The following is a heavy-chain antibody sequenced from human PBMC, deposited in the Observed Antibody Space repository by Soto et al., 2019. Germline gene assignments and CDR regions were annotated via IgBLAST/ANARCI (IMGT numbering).Heavy chain of an antibody. CDR3: ARLLDWMGLDP. Sequence: KPSETLSLTCTVSGGSISSYYWSWIRQPPGKRLEWIGYIYYSGSTNYNPSLKRRVTISVDTSKNQFSLKLSSVSSEDTAVYYCARLLDWMGLDPWGQGTLVAVSS. D-gene: IGHD1-26*01. CDR1: GGSISSYY. J-gene: IGHJ5*02. V-gene: IGHV4-59*01. CDR2: IYYSGST.